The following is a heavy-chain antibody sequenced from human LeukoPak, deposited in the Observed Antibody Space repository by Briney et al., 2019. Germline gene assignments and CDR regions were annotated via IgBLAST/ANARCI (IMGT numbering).Heavy chain of an antibody. J-gene: IGHJ4*02. CDR1: GGSFSGYY. D-gene: IGHD6-13*01. V-gene: IGHV4-34*01. Sequence: SETLSLTCAVYGGSFSGYYWSWIRQPPGKGLEWIGEINHSGSTNYNPSLKSRVTISVDTSKNRFSLKLSSVTAADTAVYYCARGSQQLEPNPLDYWGQGTLVTVSS. CDR3: ARGSQQLEPNPLDY. CDR2: INHSGST.